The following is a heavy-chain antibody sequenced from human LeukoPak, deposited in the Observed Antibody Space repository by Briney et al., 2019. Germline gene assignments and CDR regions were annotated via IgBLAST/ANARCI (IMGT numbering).Heavy chain of an antibody. Sequence: ASVKVSCTASGYTFTSYYMHWVRQAPGQGLEWMGIINPSGGSTSYAQKFQGRVTMTRDTSTSTVYMELSSLRSEDTAVYYCARHSIVGATSPWGQGTLVTVSS. CDR1: GYTFTSYY. J-gene: IGHJ5*02. CDR3: ARHSIVGATSP. D-gene: IGHD1-26*01. V-gene: IGHV1-46*01. CDR2: INPSGGST.